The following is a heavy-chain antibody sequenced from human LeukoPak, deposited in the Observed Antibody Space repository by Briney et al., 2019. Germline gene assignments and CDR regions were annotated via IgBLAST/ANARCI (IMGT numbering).Heavy chain of an antibody. CDR2: ISGSGGST. CDR1: GFTFSSYA. J-gene: IGHJ4*02. D-gene: IGHD1-26*01. CDR3: AKDRGLVGATPSNFDY. Sequence: GGSLRLSCAASGFTFSSYAMSWVRQAPGKGLEWVSGISGSGGSTYYADSVKGRFTISRDNSKNTVYLQMNSLRAEDTAVYYCAKDRGLVGATPSNFDYWGQGTLVTVSS. V-gene: IGHV3-23*01.